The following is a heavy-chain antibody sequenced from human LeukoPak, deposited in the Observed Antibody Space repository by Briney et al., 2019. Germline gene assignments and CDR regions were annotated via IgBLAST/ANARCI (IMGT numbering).Heavy chain of an antibody. J-gene: IGHJ4*02. CDR2: IIGGGGNT. D-gene: IGHD4/OR15-4a*01. Sequence: GGSLRLSCAASGFTLSNYAMNWVRQAPGKGLEWVSAIIGGGGNTYYAESVKGRFTISRDTSQNTLFLQMSRLRGDATAVYYCAKETSVGLTPFDYRGEGTLVTASS. CDR3: AKETSVGLTPFDY. CDR1: GFTLSNYA. V-gene: IGHV3-23*01.